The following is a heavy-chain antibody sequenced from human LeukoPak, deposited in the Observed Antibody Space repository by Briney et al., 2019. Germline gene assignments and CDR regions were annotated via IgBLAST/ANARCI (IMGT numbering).Heavy chain of an antibody. V-gene: IGHV3-23*01. CDR3: AKVNGKYGMN. J-gene: IGHJ4*02. CDR1: GFTFSSYG. Sequence: GGSLRLSCAASGFTFSSYGMSWVRQAPGKGLEWVSSLSGSGGSTYYADSVKGRFTISRDNSKNTLYLQMNSLRAEDTAVYYCAKVNGKYGMNWGQGTLVTVSS. CDR2: LSGSGGST. D-gene: IGHD2-8*01.